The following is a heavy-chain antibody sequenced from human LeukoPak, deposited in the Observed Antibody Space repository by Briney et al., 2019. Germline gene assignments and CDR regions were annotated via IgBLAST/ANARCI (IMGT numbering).Heavy chain of an antibody. V-gene: IGHV4-39*07. CDR1: GGSISSSSYY. D-gene: IGHD6-6*01. J-gene: IGHJ6*03. Sequence: SETLSLTCTVSGGSISSSSYYWGWIRQPPGKGLEWIGRIFTSGSTNYNPSLKSRVTMSVDTSKNQFSLKLTSVTAADTAVYYCARSTSIAARIGFYYYYYMDVWGKGTTVAVPS. CDR3: ARSTSIAARIGFYYYYYMDV. CDR2: IFTSGST.